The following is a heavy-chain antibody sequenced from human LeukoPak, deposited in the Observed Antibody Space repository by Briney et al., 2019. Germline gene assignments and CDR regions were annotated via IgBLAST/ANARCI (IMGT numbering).Heavy chain of an antibody. CDR2: ISSSGGNT. J-gene: IGHJ3*02. CDR1: GFTFRSYA. D-gene: IGHD5-18*01. Sequence: GGSLRLSCSASGFTFRSYAMHWVRQAPGKGLECVSSISSSGGNTYYADSVKGRFTLSRHNSKNTLYLQMSSLRSEDAAVYYCVKGGTYSRDAFDIWGQGTMVTVS. CDR3: VKGGTYSRDAFDI. V-gene: IGHV3-64D*06.